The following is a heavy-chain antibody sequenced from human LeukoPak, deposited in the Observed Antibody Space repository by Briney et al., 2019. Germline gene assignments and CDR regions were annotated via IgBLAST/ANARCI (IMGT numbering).Heavy chain of an antibody. J-gene: IGHJ4*02. CDR3: ARVLSITIFGVVTKYYFDY. CDR1: GYTFTSYG. Sequence: ASVKVSCKASGYTFTSYGISWVRQATGQGLEWMGWMNPNSGNTGYAQKFQGRVTMTRNTSISTAYMELSSLRSEDTAVYYCARVLSITIFGVVTKYYFDYWGQGTLVTVSS. D-gene: IGHD3-3*01. CDR2: MNPNSGNT. V-gene: IGHV1-8*02.